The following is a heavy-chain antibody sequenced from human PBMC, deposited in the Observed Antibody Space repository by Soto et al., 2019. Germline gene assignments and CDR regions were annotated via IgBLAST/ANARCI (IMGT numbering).Heavy chain of an antibody. CDR1: GGSVSSGSYY. V-gene: IGHV4-61*01. Sequence: SETLSLTCTVCGGSVSSGSYYWSWIRQPPGKGLEWIGYIYYSGSTNYNPSLKSRVTISVDTSKNQFPLKLSSVTAADTAVYYCARVGGLRWFGESYGMDVWGQGTTGTVSS. CDR3: ARVGGLRWFGESYGMDV. CDR2: IYYSGST. D-gene: IGHD3-10*01. J-gene: IGHJ6*02.